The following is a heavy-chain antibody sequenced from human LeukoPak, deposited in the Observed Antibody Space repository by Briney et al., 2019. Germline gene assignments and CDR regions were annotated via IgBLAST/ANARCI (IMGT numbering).Heavy chain of an antibody. CDR1: GGSISYNY. V-gene: IGHV4-59*12. Sequence: SETLSLTCTVSGGSISYNYWSWIGQPPGKSLEWIGYIYYSGSTSYNPSFRSRVTMSVDTSKNQFSLKLSSVTAADTAVYYCAGGKYSNNFIEFDYWGQGTVVTVSS. CDR3: AGGKYSNNFIEFDY. D-gene: IGHD4-11*01. J-gene: IGHJ4*02. CDR2: IYYSGST.